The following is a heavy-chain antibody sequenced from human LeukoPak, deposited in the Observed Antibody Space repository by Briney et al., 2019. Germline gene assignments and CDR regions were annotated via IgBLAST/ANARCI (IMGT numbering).Heavy chain of an antibody. CDR3: ARSGFYFGQPVGDYWYFDL. CDR1: GGSISSGTYY. J-gene: IGHJ2*01. V-gene: IGHV4-30-2*05. Sequence: SETLSLTCTVSGGSISSGTYYYSWIRQSPGKGLEWIGYMYHSGNTFYNPSLKSRVTISVDNSKNLFSLRLNSVTAADTTTYYCARSGFYFGQPVGDYWYFDLWGRGTLVIVSS. CDR2: MYHSGNT. D-gene: IGHD2/OR15-2a*01.